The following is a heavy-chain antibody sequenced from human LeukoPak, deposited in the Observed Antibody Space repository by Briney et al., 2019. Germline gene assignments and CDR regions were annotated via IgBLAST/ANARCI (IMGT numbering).Heavy chain of an antibody. CDR1: GVTFSNAW. D-gene: IGHD6-19*01. Sequence: GGSLRLSCAASGVTFSNAWMSWVRQAPGKGLEWVGRIRSKADGGTTDYAAPVKDRFTISRDDSKNTLYLQMNSLKTDDTAVYYCTTYRGGWNLIFDYWGQGTLVTVSS. J-gene: IGHJ4*02. CDR2: IRSKADGGTT. CDR3: TTYRGGWNLIFDY. V-gene: IGHV3-15*05.